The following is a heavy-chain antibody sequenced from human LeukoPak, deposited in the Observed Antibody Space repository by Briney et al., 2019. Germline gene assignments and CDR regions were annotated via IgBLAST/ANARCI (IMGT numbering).Heavy chain of an antibody. Sequence: SETLSLTCTVSGGSISSSSYYWGWIRQPPGKGLEWIGSIYYSGSTYYNPSPKSRVTISVDTSKNQFSLKLSSVTAADTAVYYCARHRTTMVRGVISFDPWGQGTLVTVSS. J-gene: IGHJ5*02. CDR1: GGSISSSSYY. CDR2: IYYSGST. D-gene: IGHD3-10*01. CDR3: ARHRTTMVRGVISFDP. V-gene: IGHV4-39*01.